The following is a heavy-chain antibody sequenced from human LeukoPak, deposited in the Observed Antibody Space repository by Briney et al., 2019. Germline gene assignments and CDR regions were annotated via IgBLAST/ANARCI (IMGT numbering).Heavy chain of an antibody. CDR1: GFTFSSYW. V-gene: IGHV3-74*01. CDR3: ARDQSSSWYVAWFDP. Sequence: GGSLRLSCAASGFTFSSYWMHWVRQAPGKGLVWVSRINNDESHTTYADSVKGRFTISRDNAKNTLYLQMNSLRVVDTAVYYCARDQSSSWYVAWFDPWGQGTLVTVSS. D-gene: IGHD6-13*01. J-gene: IGHJ5*02. CDR2: INNDESHT.